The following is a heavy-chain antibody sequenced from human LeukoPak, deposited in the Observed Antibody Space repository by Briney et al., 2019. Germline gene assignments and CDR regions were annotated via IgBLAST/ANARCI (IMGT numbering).Heavy chain of an antibody. CDR3: ARDTLIYGSGVNWFDP. J-gene: IGHJ5*02. D-gene: IGHD3-10*01. V-gene: IGHV3-30*04. CDR1: GFTFGSYP. CDR2: ISEDGRNK. Sequence: PGRSLRLSCAAPGFTFGSYPMHWVRQPPGKGLEWVAVISEDGRNKYYADSVKGRFTISRDKSKNTLYLQMNSLRPEDTAVYYCARDTLIYGSGVNWFDPWGQGTLVTVSS.